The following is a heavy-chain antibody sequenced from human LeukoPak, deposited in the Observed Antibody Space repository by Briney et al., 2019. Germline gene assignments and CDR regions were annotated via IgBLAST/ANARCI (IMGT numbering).Heavy chain of an antibody. J-gene: IGHJ3*02. CDR3: ARDRSDIVVVPAAIPGAFDI. D-gene: IGHD2-2*01. CDR2: IYYSGST. CDR1: GGSISSGDYY. Sequence: PSETLSLTCTVSGGSISSGDYYWSWIRQPPGKGLEWIGYIYYSGSTYYNPSLKSRVTISVDTSKNQFSLKLSSVTAADTAVYYCARDRSDIVVVPAAIPGAFDIWGQGTMVTVSS. V-gene: IGHV4-30-4*01.